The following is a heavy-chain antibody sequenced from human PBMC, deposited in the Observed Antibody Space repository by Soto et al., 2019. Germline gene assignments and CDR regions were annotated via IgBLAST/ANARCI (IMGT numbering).Heavy chain of an antibody. CDR1: GFTFGSYW. Sequence: EVQLVESGGVLVQPGGSLRVSCAASGFTFGSYWMNWVRQAPGKGLVWVSRIDSDGSSTTYADSVKGRFTTSRDNAKNTLYMQMSSLRVEDTAVYYCARGRCYGMDVWGQGTTVTVSS. J-gene: IGHJ6*02. CDR3: ARGRCYGMDV. CDR2: IDSDGSST. V-gene: IGHV3-74*01.